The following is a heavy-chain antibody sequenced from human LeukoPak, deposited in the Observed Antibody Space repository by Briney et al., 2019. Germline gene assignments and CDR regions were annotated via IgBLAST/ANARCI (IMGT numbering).Heavy chain of an antibody. CDR3: ARERIVVVVAATFPRNWFDP. D-gene: IGHD2-15*01. V-gene: IGHV4-39*02. CDR2: IYYSGST. CDR1: GGSINSSSYY. Sequence: SETLSHTCTVSGGSINSSSYYWGWIRQPPGKGLEWIGSIYYSGSTYYNPSLKSRVTISVDTSKNQFSLELRSVTAADTAVYYCARERIVVVVAATFPRNWFDPWGQGTLVTVSS. J-gene: IGHJ5*02.